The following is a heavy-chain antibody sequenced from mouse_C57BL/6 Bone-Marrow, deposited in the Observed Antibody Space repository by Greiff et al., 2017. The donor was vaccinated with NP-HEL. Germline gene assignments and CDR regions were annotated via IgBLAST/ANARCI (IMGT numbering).Heavy chain of an antibody. J-gene: IGHJ4*01. CDR2: IDPSDSYT. Sequence: VQLQQPGAELVMPGASVKLSCKASGYTFTSYWMHWVKQRPGQGLEWIGEIDPSDSYTNYNQKFKGKSTLTVDKSSSTAYMQLSSLTSEDSAVYYCARWHYGSSYAMDYWGQGTSVTGSS. D-gene: IGHD1-1*01. CDR1: GYTFTSYW. CDR3: ARWHYGSSYAMDY. V-gene: IGHV1-69*01.